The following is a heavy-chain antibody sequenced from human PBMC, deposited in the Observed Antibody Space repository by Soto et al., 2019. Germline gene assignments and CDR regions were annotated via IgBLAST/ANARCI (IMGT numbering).Heavy chain of an antibody. J-gene: IGHJ4*02. D-gene: IGHD3-22*01. CDR2: ITPMFGKP. CDR1: GGTFSRYA. V-gene: IGHV1-69*01. Sequence: QVQLVQSGPEVKKPGSSVKVSCKASGGTFSRYAINWVRQAPGQGLEWMGGITPMFGKPNYAQKFQGRVTITADESTSTAYMELSSLRSEDTAVYYCARVGPADSSGYYEDYWGQGTLVTVSS. CDR3: ARVGPADSSGYYEDY.